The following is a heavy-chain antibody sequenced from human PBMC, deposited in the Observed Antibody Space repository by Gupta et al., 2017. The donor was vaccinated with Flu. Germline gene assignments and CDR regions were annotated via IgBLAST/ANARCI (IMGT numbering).Heavy chain of an antibody. Sequence: EVQLVESGGGIVQPGGSLRLSCAASGLPFSTSWLHWVRTPTGKGLVWVSQSSKEGRNIDYADFVNGRLTTSRNNAKNTLYLQMNNLRVEDTGVYYCSSSYGDFVFDYWGQGTLFTVSS. CDR2: SSKEGRNI. CDR1: GLPFSTSW. V-gene: IGHV3-74*01. D-gene: IGHD4-17*01. J-gene: IGHJ4*02. CDR3: SSSYGDFVFDY.